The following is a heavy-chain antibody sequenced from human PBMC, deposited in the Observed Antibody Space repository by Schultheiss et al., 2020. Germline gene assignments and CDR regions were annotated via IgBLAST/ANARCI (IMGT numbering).Heavy chain of an antibody. CDR1: GFTFSDYY. D-gene: IGHD6-13*01. CDR3: ARSAAGTSYGMDV. J-gene: IGHJ6*02. CDR2: ISSSSSYT. Sequence: GGSLRLSCAASGFTFSDYYMSWIRQAPGKGLEWVSYISSSSSYTNYADSVKGRFTISRDNAKNSLYLQMNSLRAEDTAVYYCARSAAGTSYGMDVWGQGTTVTVSS. V-gene: IGHV3-11*03.